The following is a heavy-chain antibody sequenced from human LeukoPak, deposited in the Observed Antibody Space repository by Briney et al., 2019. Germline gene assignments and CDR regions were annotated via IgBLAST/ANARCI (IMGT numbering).Heavy chain of an antibody. CDR1: GGSISGYY. CDR2: IPYSGIT. Sequence: SETLSLTCTISGGSISGYYWSWVRQPPGKRLEWIGYIPYSGITNYNPSLKSRVTISIDTSKNQFSVKVTSVTAADTAVYYCAREGQWLADWFDPWGQGTLVTVSS. CDR3: AREGQWLADWFDP. D-gene: IGHD6-19*01. J-gene: IGHJ5*02. V-gene: IGHV4-59*01.